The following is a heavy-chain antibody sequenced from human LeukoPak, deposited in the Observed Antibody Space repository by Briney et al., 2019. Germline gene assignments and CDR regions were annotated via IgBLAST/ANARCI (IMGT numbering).Heavy chain of an antibody. J-gene: IGHJ5*02. CDR3: ARRGLVVAAT. CDR2: ISHRGRT. CDR1: GGSLSDYY. V-gene: IGHV4-34*01. Sequence: SETLSLTCAVYGGSLSDYYWSWIRQSPGKGLEWIGEISHRGRTYYNLSLKSRVTISIDTSKNQFSLKLSSVTAADTAVYYCARRGLVVAATWGQGTLVTVSS. D-gene: IGHD2-15*01.